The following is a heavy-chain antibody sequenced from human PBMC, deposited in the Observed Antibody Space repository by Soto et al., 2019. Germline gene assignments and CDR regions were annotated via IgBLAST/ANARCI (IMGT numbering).Heavy chain of an antibody. J-gene: IGHJ4*01. V-gene: IGHV4-39*01. CDR3: ARHLGEGYFDY. CDR1: GYSISSSTYF. Sequence: SETLSLTCTVSGYSISSSTYFWGWVRQPPGKGLEWIGTIYYSGSTYYNPSLKSRVTISVDTSKNHFSLKLSSVTAADTAVYFCARHLGEGYFDYWGHGTLVTVSS. CDR2: IYYSGST.